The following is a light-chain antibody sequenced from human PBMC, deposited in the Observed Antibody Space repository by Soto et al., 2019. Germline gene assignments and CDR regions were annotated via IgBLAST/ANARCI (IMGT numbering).Light chain of an antibody. CDR3: QAWDSSAYV. J-gene: IGLJ1*01. CDR1: KLGDKY. Sequence: SYELTQPPSVSVSPGQTASITCSGDKLGDKYACWYQQKPGQSPVLVIYQDSKRPSGIPERFSGSNSGNTATLTISGTQAMDEDDYYCQAWDSSAYVFGTGTKLIVL. CDR2: QDS. V-gene: IGLV3-1*01.